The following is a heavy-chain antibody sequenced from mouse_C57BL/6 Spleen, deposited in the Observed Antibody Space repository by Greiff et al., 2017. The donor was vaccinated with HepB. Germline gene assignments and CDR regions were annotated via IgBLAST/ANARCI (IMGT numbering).Heavy chain of an antibody. CDR3: ASAPYDGYSWFAY. D-gene: IGHD2-3*01. CDR1: GFTFSSYA. CDR2: ISDGGSYT. V-gene: IGHV5-4*01. Sequence: EVQRVESGGGLVKPGGSLKLSCAASGFTFSSYAMSWVRQTPEKRLEWVATISDGGSYTYYPDNVKGRFTISRDNAKNNLYLQMSHLKSEDTAMYYCASAPYDGYSWFAYWGQGTLVTVSA. J-gene: IGHJ3*01.